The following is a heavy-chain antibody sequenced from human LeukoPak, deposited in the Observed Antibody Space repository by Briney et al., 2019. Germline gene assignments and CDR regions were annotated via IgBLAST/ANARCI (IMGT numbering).Heavy chain of an antibody. CDR1: GFTFSSYE. D-gene: IGHD6-19*01. J-gene: IGHJ4*02. CDR2: ISSSGRTT. Sequence: GGSLRLSCTASGFTFSSYEMDWVRQAPGKGLELISYISSSGRTTYYAESVKGRFTISRDNAKNSLYLQMNSLRAEDTAVYYCARDWQWLPDYWGQGTLVTVSS. CDR3: ARDWQWLPDY. V-gene: IGHV3-48*03.